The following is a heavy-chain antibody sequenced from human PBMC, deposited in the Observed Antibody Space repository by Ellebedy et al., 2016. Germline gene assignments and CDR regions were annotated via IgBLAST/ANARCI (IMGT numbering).Heavy chain of an antibody. D-gene: IGHD3-16*01. Sequence: GESLKISXAPSGFSFGTHAMSWVRQAPGKGLEWVSSITGGGYSTFFADSVKGRFTISRDNSRNILYLQMNSLRAEDTARYYCAIDHNTFGGVLGAFDIWGQGTMVIVS. CDR3: AIDHNTFGGVLGAFDI. J-gene: IGHJ3*02. CDR2: ITGGGYST. V-gene: IGHV3-23*01. CDR1: GFSFGTHA.